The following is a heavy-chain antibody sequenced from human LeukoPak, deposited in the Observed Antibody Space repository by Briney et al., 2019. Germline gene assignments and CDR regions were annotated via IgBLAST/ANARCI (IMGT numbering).Heavy chain of an antibody. Sequence: ASVKVSCKASGYTFTTYGFNWWRQAPGQGHEWMGWISAHHGNTNYAQKFQGRVTMTTDTSTTTAYMELRSLRSDDTAVYYCARDGSTSAHWSEFWGQGTLVTVSS. CDR3: ARDGSTSAHWSEF. CDR2: ISAHHGNT. V-gene: IGHV1-18*01. D-gene: IGHD2-2*01. J-gene: IGHJ4*02. CDR1: GYTFTTYG.